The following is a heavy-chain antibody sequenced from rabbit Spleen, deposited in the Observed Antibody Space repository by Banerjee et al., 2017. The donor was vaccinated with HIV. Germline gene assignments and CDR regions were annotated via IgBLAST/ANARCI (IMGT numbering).Heavy chain of an antibody. J-gene: IGHJ6*01. V-gene: IGHV1S45*01. CDR3: ARDAGTSFSTYGMDL. D-gene: IGHD8-1*01. CDR1: GVSFSDKDV. CDR2: IAAGSSGFT. Sequence: QEQLVESGGGLVQPEGSLTLTCKASGVSFSDKDVMCWVRQAPGKGLEWISCIAAGSSGFTYSATWAKGRFTCSKTSSTTVTLQMTSLTVADTATYFCARDAGTSFSTYGMDLWGPGTLVTVS.